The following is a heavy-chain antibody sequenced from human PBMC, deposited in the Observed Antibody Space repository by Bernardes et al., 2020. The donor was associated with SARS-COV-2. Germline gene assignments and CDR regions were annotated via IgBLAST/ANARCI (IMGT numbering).Heavy chain of an antibody. CDR1: GDSMSSRSYY. D-gene: IGHD2-21*01. CDR3: ARQIDSWHIVGLVSVPRGEPFYVEA. Sequence: SETLSLTCTVSGDSMSSRSYYWGWIRQPPGKGLEWIGSISYSGSTNYNPSLKSRVTISVDTSKQQFSLKLSSVTAADTAVYFCARQIDSWHIVGLVSVPRGEPFYVEAWGQGALVTVSS. V-gene: IGHV4-39*01. J-gene: IGHJ4*02. CDR2: ISYSGST.